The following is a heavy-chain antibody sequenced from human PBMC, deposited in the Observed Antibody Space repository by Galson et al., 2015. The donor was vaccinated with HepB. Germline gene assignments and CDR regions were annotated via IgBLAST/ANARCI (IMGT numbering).Heavy chain of an antibody. CDR1: GFNFSDYY. D-gene: IGHD3-22*01. CDR3: ARDRGYYYDSSGYYPTDAFDI. J-gene: IGHJ3*02. V-gene: IGHV3-11*06. Sequence: SLRLYCPASGFNFSDYYMRWIRQAPGEGLEWVSYISSSSSYTNYADSVKGRFSISRDNAQNSLYLQMNSLRAEATAVYYCARDRGYYYDSSGYYPTDAFDIWGQGTMVTVSS. CDR2: ISSSSSYT.